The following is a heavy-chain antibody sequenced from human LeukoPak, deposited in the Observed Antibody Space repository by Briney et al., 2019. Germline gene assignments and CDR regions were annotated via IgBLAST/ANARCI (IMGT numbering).Heavy chain of an antibody. J-gene: IGHJ3*02. Sequence: GESLKISCKGSGYSFTSYWISWVHQMPGKGLEWMGIIYPGDSDTRYSPSFQGQVIISADKSISTAYLRWSSLKASDAAMYYCAGRIAVAGMSAFDIWGQGTMVTVSS. D-gene: IGHD6-19*01. CDR1: GYSFTSYW. V-gene: IGHV5-51*07. CDR3: AGRIAVAGMSAFDI. CDR2: IYPGDSDT.